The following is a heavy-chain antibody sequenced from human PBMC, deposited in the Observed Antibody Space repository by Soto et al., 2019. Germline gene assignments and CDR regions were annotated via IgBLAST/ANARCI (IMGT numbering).Heavy chain of an antibody. CDR3: ARDGDSSSWYVDYYYGMDV. CDR1: GYTFTSYG. Sequence: QVQLVQSGAGVKKPGASVKVSCKASGYTFTSYGVHWVRQAPGQRLEWMGWINPDNGNTKYSQKFQGRVTIIRDTCASTADMERSSLRSEDTAVYYCARDGDSSSWYVDYYYGMDVWGQGTTVTVSS. V-gene: IGHV1-3*01. J-gene: IGHJ6*02. CDR2: INPDNGNT. D-gene: IGHD6-13*01.